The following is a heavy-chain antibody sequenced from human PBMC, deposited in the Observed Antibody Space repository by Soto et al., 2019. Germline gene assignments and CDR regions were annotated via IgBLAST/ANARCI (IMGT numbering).Heavy chain of an antibody. J-gene: IGHJ6*02. Sequence: ASVTVSCQAAGYTYSNFAMHWVRQAPGQRLEWMGWINPGNGNTKYSQTFQGRVTITRDTSASTAYMELSSLRSEDTAVYYCARAVARGVKTIYYYYGLDVWGQGTTVTVSS. V-gene: IGHV1-3*01. CDR1: GYTYSNFA. CDR2: INPGNGNT. D-gene: IGHD3-10*01. CDR3: ARAVARGVKTIYYYYGLDV.